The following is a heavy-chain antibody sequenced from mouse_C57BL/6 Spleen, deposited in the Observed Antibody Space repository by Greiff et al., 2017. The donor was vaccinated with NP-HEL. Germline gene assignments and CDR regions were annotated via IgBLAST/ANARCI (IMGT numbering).Heavy chain of an antibody. J-gene: IGHJ4*01. D-gene: IGHD1-1*01. CDR3: TIPYYGRDYYARDY. CDR1: GFNIKDYY. CDR2: IDPEDGDT. V-gene: IGHV14-1*01. Sequence: VQLQQSGAELVRPGASVKLSCTASGFNIKDYYMHWVKQRPEQGLEWIGRIDPEDGDTEYAPKFQGKATMTADTSSNTAYLQLSSLTSEDTAVYYCTIPYYGRDYYARDYWGQGTSVTVSS.